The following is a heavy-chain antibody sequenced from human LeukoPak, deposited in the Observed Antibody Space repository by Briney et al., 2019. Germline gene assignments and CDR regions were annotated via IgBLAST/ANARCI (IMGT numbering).Heavy chain of an antibody. CDR3: ARGLYSSGYYPDYFDF. J-gene: IGHJ4*02. CDR1: GFTFRNYC. V-gene: IGHV3-7*01. Sequence: PGGSLRLSCAASGFTFRNYCMIWARQAPGKGLEWVANIKEDGSEKYCVDSVKGRFTISRDNAKNTLYLQMSSLGAEDTAVYYCARGLYSSGYYPDYFDFWGQGTLVTVSS. CDR2: IKEDGSEK. D-gene: IGHD6-19*01.